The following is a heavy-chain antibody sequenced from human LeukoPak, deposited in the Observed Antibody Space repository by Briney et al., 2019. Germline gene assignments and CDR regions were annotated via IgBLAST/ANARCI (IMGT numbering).Heavy chain of an antibody. D-gene: IGHD2-2*01. Sequence: ASVKVSCKASGYTFTSYGISRVRQAPGQGLEWMGWISAYNGNTNYARKLQGRVTMTTDTSTSTAYMELRSLRSDDTAVYYCARAALEYQLLVDVNWFDPWGQGTLVTVSS. J-gene: IGHJ5*02. CDR2: ISAYNGNT. V-gene: IGHV1-18*01. CDR1: GYTFTSYG. CDR3: ARAALEYQLLVDVNWFDP.